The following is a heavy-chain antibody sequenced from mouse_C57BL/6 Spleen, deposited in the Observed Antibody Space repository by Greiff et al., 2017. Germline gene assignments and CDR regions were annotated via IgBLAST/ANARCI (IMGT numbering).Heavy chain of an antibody. CDR3: ARSGTTVVAHYFDY. D-gene: IGHD1-1*01. CDR1: GYTFTSYW. Sequence: QVQLQQPGAELVMPGASVKLSCKASGYTFTSYWMHWVKQRPGQGLEWIGEIDPSDSYTNYNQKFKGKSTLTVDKSSSTAYMQLSSLTSEDSAVYYCARSGTTVVAHYFDYWGQGTTLTVSS. CDR2: IDPSDSYT. V-gene: IGHV1-69*01. J-gene: IGHJ2*01.